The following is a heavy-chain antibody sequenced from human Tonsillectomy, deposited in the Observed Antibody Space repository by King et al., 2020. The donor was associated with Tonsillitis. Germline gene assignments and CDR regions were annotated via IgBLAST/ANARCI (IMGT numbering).Heavy chain of an antibody. D-gene: IGHD2-15*01. J-gene: IGHJ4*02. CDR3: ARSPPGWSLADY. CDR1: GYTFTGYY. Sequence: VQLVQSGAEVKKPGASVKVSCKASGYTFTGYYMHWVRQAPGQGLEWMGWINPNSGGTNYAQKFQGRATMTRDTSIRTAYMELSRLRADDTAVYYCARSPPGWSLADYWGQGTLVTVSS. V-gene: IGHV1-2*02. CDR2: INPNSGGT.